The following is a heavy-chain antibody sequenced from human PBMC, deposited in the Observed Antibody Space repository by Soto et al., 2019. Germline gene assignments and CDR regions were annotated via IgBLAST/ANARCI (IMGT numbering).Heavy chain of an antibody. Sequence: ASVKVSCKATGYTFTSYGISWVRQAPGQGLEWMGWTSPYNANTNYAPKLEGRVTMTTDPSTSTAYMELRSLRSDDTAVYYCARDLHYTSVTSETDNWGQETLFTVSS. D-gene: IGHD3-3*01. CDR3: ARDLHYTSVTSETDN. V-gene: IGHV1-18*04. CDR2: TSPYNANT. CDR1: GYTFTSYG. J-gene: IGHJ4*02.